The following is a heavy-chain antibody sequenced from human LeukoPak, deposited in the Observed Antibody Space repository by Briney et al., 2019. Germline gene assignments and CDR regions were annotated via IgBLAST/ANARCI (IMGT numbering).Heavy chain of an antibody. CDR1: GFTFSRLA. CDR2: ISASGP. CDR3: AKDHESDGYPCLDH. D-gene: IGHD3-22*01. Sequence: GGSLRLSCAASGFTFSRLAMTWVRQAPGQELEWVSTISASGPYYADAVRGRFTISRDNSRNTLSLQMDSLRAEDTAVYYCAKDHESDGYPCLDHWGLGTLVTVSS. V-gene: IGHV3-23*01. J-gene: IGHJ4*02.